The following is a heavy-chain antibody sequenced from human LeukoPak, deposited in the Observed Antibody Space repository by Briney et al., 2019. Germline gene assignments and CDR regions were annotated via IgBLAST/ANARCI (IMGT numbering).Heavy chain of an antibody. Sequence: SETLSLTCTVSGGSISSYYWSWIRQPPGKGLEWIGYTYYSGSTNYNPSLKSRVTISVDTSKNQFSLKLSSVTAADTAVYYCARVGGTPYYYYYMDVWGKGTTVTVSS. CDR3: ARVGGTPYYYYYMDV. J-gene: IGHJ6*03. D-gene: IGHD6-19*01. V-gene: IGHV4-59*01. CDR1: GGSISSYY. CDR2: TYYSGST.